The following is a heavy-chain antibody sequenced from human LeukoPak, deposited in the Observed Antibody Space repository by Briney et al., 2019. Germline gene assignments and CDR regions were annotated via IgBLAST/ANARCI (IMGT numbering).Heavy chain of an antibody. CDR3: ATDRNSGKYYDY. V-gene: IGHV3-33*01. Sequence: PGGSLRLSCAASGLTFRNYGMHWVRQASGKGLEWVAVIWYDGSNQYYVDSVKGRFTVSRDNAKNTLYLQMNSLRAEDTAVYYCATDRNSGKYYDYWGQGTLVTVSS. CDR1: GLTFRNYG. J-gene: IGHJ4*02. CDR2: IWYDGSNQ. D-gene: IGHD1-26*01.